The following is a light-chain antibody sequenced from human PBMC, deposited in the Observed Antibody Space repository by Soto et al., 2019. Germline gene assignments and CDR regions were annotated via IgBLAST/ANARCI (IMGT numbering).Light chain of an antibody. CDR3: HRYSIPLFR. CDR2: DAS. V-gene: IGKV1-27*01. Sequence: RCTMTTTIGDRVTITCRASQGIKNYLACYQQIPGETPKLLIYDASTLESGIPPRFSGSGSGTDFTLTINNLQPEDVATYYCHRYSIPLFRFGSRTEVDIK. J-gene: IGKJ1*01. CDR1: QGIKNY.